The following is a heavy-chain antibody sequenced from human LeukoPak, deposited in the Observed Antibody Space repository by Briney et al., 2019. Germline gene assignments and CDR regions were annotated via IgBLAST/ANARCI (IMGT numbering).Heavy chain of an antibody. D-gene: IGHD4-23*01. Sequence: GGSLRLSCAASGFTFSSYAMSWVRQAPGKGLEWVAHIKTDGSEKYYVDSEKGRFTIARDNAKNPLYLQMNSLTAEDTAVYYCARGKDYYYYYGMDVWGQGTTVTVSS. CDR1: GFTFSSYA. CDR2: IKTDGSEK. CDR3: ARGKDYYYYYGMDV. V-gene: IGHV3-7*02. J-gene: IGHJ6*02.